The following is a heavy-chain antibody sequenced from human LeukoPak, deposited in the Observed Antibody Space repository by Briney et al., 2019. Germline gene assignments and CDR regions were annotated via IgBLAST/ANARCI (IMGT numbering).Heavy chain of an antibody. CDR2: ISYDGSNK. CDR3: ARDDWGYYDSSGSQSNDY. CDR1: GFTFSSYG. V-gene: IGHV3-30*03. D-gene: IGHD3-22*01. J-gene: IGHJ4*02. Sequence: GGSLRLSCAASGFTFSSYGLHCVRQAPGKGLEWVAVISYDGSNKYYVDSVKGRFTISRDNSKNTLYLQMNSLRAEDTAVYYCARDDWGYYDSSGSQSNDYWGQGTLVTVSS.